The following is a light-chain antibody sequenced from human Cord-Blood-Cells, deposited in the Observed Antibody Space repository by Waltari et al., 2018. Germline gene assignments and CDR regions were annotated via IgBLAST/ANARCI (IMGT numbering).Light chain of an antibody. CDR1: SSDVGGYNY. CDR2: DVR. Sequence: QYALTQPASVSGSPGQSITISCTGTSSDVGGYNYVSWYQQHPGKAPKLMIYDVRKRPSGVSSRFSGSKSGNTASLTISGLQAEDEADYYCSSYTSSSTRVFGGGTKLTVL. V-gene: IGLV2-14*01. J-gene: IGLJ3*02. CDR3: SSYTSSSTRV.